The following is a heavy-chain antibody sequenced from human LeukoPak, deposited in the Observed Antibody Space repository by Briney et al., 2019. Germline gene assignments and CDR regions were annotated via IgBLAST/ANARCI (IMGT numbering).Heavy chain of an antibody. V-gene: IGHV3-48*03. D-gene: IGHD3-10*01. CDR1: GFTFSSYE. Sequence: PGGSLRLSCVASGFTFSSYEMNWVRQAPGRGLEWVSYISSSGVTMYDADSVRGRFTISRDNAKNSLYLQMNSLRAEDTAVYYCARDEIRSGAFDIWGRGTMVTVSS. J-gene: IGHJ3*02. CDR2: ISSSGVTM. CDR3: ARDEIRSGAFDI.